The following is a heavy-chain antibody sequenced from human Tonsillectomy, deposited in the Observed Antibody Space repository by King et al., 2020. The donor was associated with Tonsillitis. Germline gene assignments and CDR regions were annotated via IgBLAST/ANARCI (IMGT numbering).Heavy chain of an antibody. D-gene: IGHD1-1*01. Sequence: VQLVESGGGVVQPGRSLRLSCAASGFIFSSYAMHWVRQAPGKGLEWVAVLSLDVSNKYSADAVKGRFTSSRDNSKKTLYLHRNSLRAEDTAVYYCARDHGITGVLYFDYWGQGTLVTVSS. V-gene: IGHV3-30-3*01. CDR3: ARDHGITGVLYFDY. CDR1: GFIFSSYA. J-gene: IGHJ4*02. CDR2: LSLDVSNK.